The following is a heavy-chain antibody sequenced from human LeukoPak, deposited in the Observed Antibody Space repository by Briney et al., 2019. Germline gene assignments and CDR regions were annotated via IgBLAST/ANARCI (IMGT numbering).Heavy chain of an antibody. V-gene: IGHV4-61*10. D-gene: IGHD6-19*01. CDR2: INHSGST. Sequence: SETLSLTCTVSGGSISSGSYYWSWIRRPAGKGLEWIGEINHSGSTNYNPSLKSRVTISVDTSKNQFSLKLSSVTAADTAVYYCARGDYSSSGWYDYWGQGTLVTVSS. CDR1: GGSISSGSYY. J-gene: IGHJ4*02. CDR3: ARGDYSSSGWYDY.